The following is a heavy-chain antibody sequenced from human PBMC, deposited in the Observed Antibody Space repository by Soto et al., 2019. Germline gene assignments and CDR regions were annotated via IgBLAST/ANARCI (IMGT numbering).Heavy chain of an antibody. J-gene: IGHJ1*01. D-gene: IGHD1-26*01. Sequence: QVQLVQSGAEVKKPGSSVKVSCKASGGTFSSYTISWVRQAPGQGLEWMGRIIPILGIANYAQKFQGRVTLTADKYRSTGYMDLSSLRSEDTAVYYCERDIVGATPHCSKGTLVTVSS. CDR3: ERDIVGATPH. V-gene: IGHV1-69*08. CDR1: GGTFSSYT. CDR2: IIPILGIA.